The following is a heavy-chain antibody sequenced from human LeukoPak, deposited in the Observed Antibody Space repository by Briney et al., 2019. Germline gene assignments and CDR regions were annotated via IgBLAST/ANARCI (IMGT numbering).Heavy chain of an antibody. J-gene: IGHJ4*02. CDR2: ISTSSNTI. D-gene: IGHD3-22*01. CDR1: GFIFSDYS. V-gene: IGHV3-48*01. Sequence: GGSLRLSCATTGFIFSDYSMSWVRPAPGKGLEWLSFISTSSNTIYYADSVKGRFTVSRDNAKNSLHLQMNSLTGEDTAAYYCARGAAHSYGYFSDYWGQGILVIVSS. CDR3: ARGAAHSYGYFSDY.